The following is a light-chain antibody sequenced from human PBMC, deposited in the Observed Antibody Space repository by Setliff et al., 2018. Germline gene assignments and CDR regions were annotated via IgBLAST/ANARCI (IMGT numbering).Light chain of an antibody. CDR1: SSDVGGYDDVFRYNY. CDR3: SSYAGGNNFV. J-gene: IGLJ2*01. Sequence: QPALTQPPSASGSPGQSVTISCTGASSDVGGYDDVFRYNYVSWYQQYPGKAPKLLISEVTKRPSGVPDRFSGSKTGNTASLTVSGLQAEDEADYYCSSYAGGNNFVFGGGTKVTVL. V-gene: IGLV2-8*01. CDR2: EVT.